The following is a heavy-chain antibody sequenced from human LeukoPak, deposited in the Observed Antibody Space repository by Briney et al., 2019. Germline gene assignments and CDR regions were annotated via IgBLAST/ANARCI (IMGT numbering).Heavy chain of an antibody. J-gene: IGHJ6*01. CDR3: ARDARYGGNPDYYYYYGRDV. CDR2: IKQDGSEK. D-gene: IGHD4-23*01. CDR1: GFTFSSYW. V-gene: IGHV3-7*01. Sequence: HPGGSLRLSCAASGFTFSSYWMSWVRQAPRKGLEGVANIKQDGSEKYYLDSLKGRCPISRDNAKNSLYLQMNSLRAEDTAVYYCARDARYGGNPDYYYYYGRDVWGQGTTVTVSS.